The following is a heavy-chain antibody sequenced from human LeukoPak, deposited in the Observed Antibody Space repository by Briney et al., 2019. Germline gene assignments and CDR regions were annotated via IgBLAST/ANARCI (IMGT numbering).Heavy chain of an antibody. J-gene: IGHJ4*02. Sequence: ASVKVSCKASGYTFTGYYMHWVRQAPGQGLEWMGWINPNSGGTNYAQKFQGRVTMTRDTSISTAYMELSRLRSDDTAVYYCASPYDSSGYYYSYWGQGTLVTVSS. CDR2: INPNSGGT. V-gene: IGHV1-2*02. CDR3: ASPYDSSGYYYSY. CDR1: GYTFTGYY. D-gene: IGHD3-22*01.